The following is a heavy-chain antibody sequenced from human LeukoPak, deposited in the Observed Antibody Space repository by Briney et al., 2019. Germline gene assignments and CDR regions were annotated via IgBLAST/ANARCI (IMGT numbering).Heavy chain of an antibody. J-gene: IGHJ4*02. CDR2: IYSGGST. CDR3: ASGKGGYYLSAIVY. Sequence: GGSLRLSCAASGFAFNTYAMSWARQAPGKGLEWVSVIYSGGSTYYADSVKGRFTISRDNSKNTLYLQMNSLRAEDTAVYYCASGKGGYYLSAIVYWGQGTLVTVSS. D-gene: IGHD3-22*01. V-gene: IGHV3-66*01. CDR1: GFAFNTYA.